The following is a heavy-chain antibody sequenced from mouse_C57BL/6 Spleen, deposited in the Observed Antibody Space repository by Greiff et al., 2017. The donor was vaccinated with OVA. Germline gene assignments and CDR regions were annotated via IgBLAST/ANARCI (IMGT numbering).Heavy chain of an antibody. Sequence: EVQLQESGPELVKPGASVKIPCKASGYTFTDYNMDWVKPSHGKSLEWIGDINPNNGGTIYNQKFKGKATLTVDKSSSTAYMELRSLTSEDTAVYYCARKIPYSNFYWYFDVWGTGTTVTVSS. D-gene: IGHD2-5*01. J-gene: IGHJ1*03. CDR1: GYTFTDYN. CDR3: ARKIPYSNFYWYFDV. CDR2: INPNNGGT. V-gene: IGHV1-18*01.